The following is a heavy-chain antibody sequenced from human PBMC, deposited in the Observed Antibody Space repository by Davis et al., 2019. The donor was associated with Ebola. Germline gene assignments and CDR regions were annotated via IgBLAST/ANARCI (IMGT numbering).Heavy chain of an antibody. CDR3: ARDGGRHWYFDL. J-gene: IGHJ2*01. CDR2: INHSGST. CDR1: GGSFSGYY. V-gene: IGHV4-34*09. D-gene: IGHD3-16*01. Sequence: LRLSCAVYGGSFSGYYWSWIRQPPGKGLEWIGEINHSGSTNYNPSLKSRVTISVDTSKNQFSLKLSSVTAADTAVYYCARDGGRHWYFDLWGRGTLVTVSS.